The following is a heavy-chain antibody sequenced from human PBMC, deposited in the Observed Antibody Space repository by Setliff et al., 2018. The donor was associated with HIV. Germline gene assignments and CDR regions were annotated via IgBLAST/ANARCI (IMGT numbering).Heavy chain of an antibody. CDR2: IYYSGST. Sequence: SETLSLTCTVSGGSISSSSYYWGWIRQPPGKGLEWIGSIYYSGSTYYNPSLKSRVTISVDTSKNQFSLKLSSVTAADTAVYYCARDVWRGSGWYGLDYWGQGMLDTVSS. V-gene: IGHV4-39*02. D-gene: IGHD6-19*01. CDR1: GGSISSSSYY. CDR3: ARDVWRGSGWYGLDY. J-gene: IGHJ4*02.